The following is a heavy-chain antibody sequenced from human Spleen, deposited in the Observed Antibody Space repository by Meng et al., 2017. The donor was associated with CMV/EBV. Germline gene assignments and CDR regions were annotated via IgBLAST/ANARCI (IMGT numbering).Heavy chain of an antibody. Sequence: ASVQVSCKASGYTFTDYYMYWVRQAPGQGLKWMGWVNPNNGATNYAQKFQGRVTMTRDTSISTAYMELSRLTSDDTAVYYCARGRIGTAMVSGDDYWGQGTLVTVSS. CDR3: ARGRIGTAMVSGDDY. CDR2: VNPNNGAT. D-gene: IGHD5-18*01. CDR1: GYTFTDYY. J-gene: IGHJ4*02. V-gene: IGHV1-2*02.